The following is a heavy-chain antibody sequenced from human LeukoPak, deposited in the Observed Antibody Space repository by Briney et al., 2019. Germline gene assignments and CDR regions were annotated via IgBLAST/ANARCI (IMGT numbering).Heavy chain of an antibody. Sequence: GGSLRLSCVASGFSFSRYYMHWVRQAPGKGLVWVSRIKGDSSDTIYADSVKGRFTVSRDNSNSTLYLQMNSLRADDTAVYYCARVGAIATLDYWGQGTLVTVSS. CDR1: GFSFSRYY. V-gene: IGHV3-74*01. CDR2: IKGDSSDT. J-gene: IGHJ4*02. CDR3: ARVGAIATLDY.